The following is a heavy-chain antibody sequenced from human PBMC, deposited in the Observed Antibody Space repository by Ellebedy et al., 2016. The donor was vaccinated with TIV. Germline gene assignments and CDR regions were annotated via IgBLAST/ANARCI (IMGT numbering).Heavy chain of an antibody. J-gene: IGHJ3*02. D-gene: IGHD3-22*01. CDR3: ARGAHYYDSSGPDAFDI. CDR2: INPSGGST. CDR1: GYTFTSYY. Sequence: ASVKVSCXASGYTFTSYYMHWVRQAPGQGLEWMGIINPSGGSTSYAQKFQGRVTMTRDTSTSTVYMELSSLRSEDTAVYYCARGAHYYDSSGPDAFDIWGQGTMVTVSS. V-gene: IGHV1-46*01.